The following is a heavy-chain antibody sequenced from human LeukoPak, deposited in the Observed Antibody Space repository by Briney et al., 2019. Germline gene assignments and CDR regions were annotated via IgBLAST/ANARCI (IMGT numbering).Heavy chain of an antibody. CDR1: GYTFTNYG. J-gene: IGHJ4*02. V-gene: IGHV1-8*02. Sequence: ASVKVSCKASGYTFTNYGINWVRQATGQGLEWMGWMNPNSGNTGYAQKFQGRVTMTRNTSISTAYMELSSLRSEDTAVYYCARGHYYGSGSYYVHWGQGTLVTVSS. CDR2: MNPNSGNT. CDR3: ARGHYYGSGSYYVH. D-gene: IGHD3-10*01.